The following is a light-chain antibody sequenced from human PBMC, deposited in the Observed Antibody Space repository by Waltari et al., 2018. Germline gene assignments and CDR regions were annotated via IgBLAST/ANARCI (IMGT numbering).Light chain of an antibody. CDR1: QTVGTY. CDR2: DAS. J-gene: IGKJ2*01. V-gene: IGKV3-11*01. Sequence: EIVLTQSPATLSLSPGERATLFCRASQTVGTYLAWYQQKPGQPPRLLIFDASSRSPGIPAKFSGSGSGTDFTLPVSNLEPEDFAVYFCQQRSSWPYTFGQGTRLEI. CDR3: QQRSSWPYT.